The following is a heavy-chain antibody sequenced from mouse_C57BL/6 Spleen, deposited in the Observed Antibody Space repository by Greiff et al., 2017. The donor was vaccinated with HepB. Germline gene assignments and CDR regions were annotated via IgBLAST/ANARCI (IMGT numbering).Heavy chain of an antibody. CDR2: IYPGSGNT. D-gene: IGHD1-1*01. CDR1: GYTFTDYY. CDR3: ARGRTVVAPYFDY. J-gene: IGHJ2*01. V-gene: IGHV1-76*01. Sequence: QVHVKQSGAELVRPGASVKLSCKASGYTFTDYYINWVKQRPGQGLEWIARIYPGSGNTYYNEKFKGKATLTAEKSSSTAYMQLSSLTSEDSAVYFWARGRTVVAPYFDYWGQGTTLTVSS.